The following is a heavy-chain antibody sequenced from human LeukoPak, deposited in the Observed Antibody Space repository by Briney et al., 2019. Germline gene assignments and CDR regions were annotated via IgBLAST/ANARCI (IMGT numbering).Heavy chain of an antibody. D-gene: IGHD5-18*01. CDR2: IKEDGSEK. CDR1: GFTFRSYW. V-gene: IGHV3-7*03. J-gene: IGHJ4*02. Sequence: GGSLRLSCAASGFTFRSYWMSWVRQAPGKGLEWVADIKEDGSEKYYVDSVKGRFTISRDSAKNSLYLQMNSLRVEDTAVYYCARDHNYGSDYWGQGTLVTVSS. CDR3: ARDHNYGSDY.